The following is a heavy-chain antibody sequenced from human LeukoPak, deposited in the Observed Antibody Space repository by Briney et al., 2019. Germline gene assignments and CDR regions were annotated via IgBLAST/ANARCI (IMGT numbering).Heavy chain of an antibody. CDR2: IYSGGST. CDR1: GFTVSSNY. D-gene: IGHD5-24*01. V-gene: IGHV3-66*01. CDR3: ASGRDGYNYSFNY. J-gene: IGHJ4*02. Sequence: GGSLRLSCAASGFTVSSNYMSWVRQAPGKGLEWVSVIYSGGSTYYADSVKGRFTISRDNSKNTLYLQMNSLRAEDTAVYYCASGRDGYNYSFNYWGQGTLVTVSS.